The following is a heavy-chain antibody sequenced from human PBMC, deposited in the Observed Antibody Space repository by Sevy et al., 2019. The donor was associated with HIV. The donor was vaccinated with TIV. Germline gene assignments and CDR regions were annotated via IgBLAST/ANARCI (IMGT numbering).Heavy chain of an antibody. D-gene: IGHD1-1*01. CDR1: GFTFSTYA. Sequence: GGSLRLSCAASGFTFSTYAMHWLRQAPGKGLEWVAVISQDERTKYYADSVKGRFTISRDNSKNTLYLQMDSLRPEDTTIYYCARDPGNSGNYWGQGTLVTVSS. V-gene: IGHV3-30*04. CDR3: ARDPGNSGNY. J-gene: IGHJ4*02. CDR2: ISQDERTK.